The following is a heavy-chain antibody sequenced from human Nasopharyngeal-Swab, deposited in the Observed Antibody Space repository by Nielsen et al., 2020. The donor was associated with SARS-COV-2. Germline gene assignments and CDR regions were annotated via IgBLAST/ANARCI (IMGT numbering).Heavy chain of an antibody. J-gene: IGHJ6*03. CDR2: IIPILGIA. CDR1: GGTFSSYA. CDR3: AREKEEQLVSFYYYYMDV. D-gene: IGHD6-13*01. V-gene: IGHV1-69*10. Sequence: SVKVSCKASGGTFSSYAISWVRQAPGQGLEWMGGIIPILGIANYAQKFQGRVTITADKSTSTAYMEPSSLRSEDTAVYYCAREKEEQLVSFYYYYMDVWGKGTTVTVSS.